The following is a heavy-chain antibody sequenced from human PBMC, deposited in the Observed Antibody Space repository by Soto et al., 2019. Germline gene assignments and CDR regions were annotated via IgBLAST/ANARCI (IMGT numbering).Heavy chain of an antibody. CDR2: INSDGSST. Sequence: EVQLVESGGGLVQPGGSLRLSCAASGFTFSSYWMHWVRQAPGKGLVWVSRINSDGSSTSYADSVKGRFTISRDNAKNTLYLQTNSLRAEDTAVYYCARGRPAAIRGRGYYGMDVWGQGTTVTVSS. CDR3: ARGRPAAIRGRGYYGMDV. J-gene: IGHJ6*02. V-gene: IGHV3-74*01. D-gene: IGHD2-2*02. CDR1: GFTFSSYW.